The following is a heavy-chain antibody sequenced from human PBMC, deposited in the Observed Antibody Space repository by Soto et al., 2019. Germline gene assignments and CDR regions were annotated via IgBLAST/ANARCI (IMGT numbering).Heavy chain of an antibody. CDR3: ARSGGAMIVVETFDY. Sequence: SETLSLTCTVSGGSISSYYWSWIRQPPGKGLEWIGYIYYSGSTNYNPSLKSRVTISVDTSKNQFSLKLSSVTAADTAVYYCARSGGAMIVVETFDYWGQGTLVTVSS. V-gene: IGHV4-59*01. CDR1: GGSISSYY. J-gene: IGHJ4*02. CDR2: IYYSGST. D-gene: IGHD3-22*01.